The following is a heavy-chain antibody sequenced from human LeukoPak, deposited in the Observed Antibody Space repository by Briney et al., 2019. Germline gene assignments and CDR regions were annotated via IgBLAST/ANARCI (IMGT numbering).Heavy chain of an antibody. CDR2: ISYDGSNK. CDR3: AKMQWLATNYY. J-gene: IGHJ4*02. CDR1: GFTFSRFG. V-gene: IGHV3-30*18. Sequence: SGRSLRLSCAASGFTFSRFGMHWVRQAPGKGLEWVAVISYDGSNKFYADSVKGRFTVSRDNSKNTLYLQMNSLRAEDTAVYYCAKMQWLATNYYWGQGTLVTVSS. D-gene: IGHD6-19*01.